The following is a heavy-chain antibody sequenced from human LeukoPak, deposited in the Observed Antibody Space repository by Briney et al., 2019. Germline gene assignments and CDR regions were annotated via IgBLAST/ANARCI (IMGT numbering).Heavy chain of an antibody. Sequence: PGGSLRLSCAASGFTFSTYVMNWVRQAPGKGLEWVSTISSSGGATLYADSVEGRFTGSRDNSKNTVYVQMNSLRTEDTGIYYCAKGQFHHGSGSYSDYWGQGTLVTVSS. CDR1: GFTFSTYV. D-gene: IGHD3-10*01. CDR3: AKGQFHHGSGSYSDY. CDR2: ISSSGGAT. J-gene: IGHJ4*02. V-gene: IGHV3-23*01.